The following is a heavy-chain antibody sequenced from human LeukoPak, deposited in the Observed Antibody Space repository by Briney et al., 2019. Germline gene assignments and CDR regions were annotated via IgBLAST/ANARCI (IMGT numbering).Heavy chain of an antibody. V-gene: IGHV3-11*01. CDR2: ISSSGSTI. D-gene: IGHD3-16*02. J-gene: IGHJ4*02. CDR3: GPSLGELSQSSLFDY. Sequence: PGGSLRLSCAASGFTFSDYYMSWIRQAPGKGLEWVSYISSSGSTIYYADSVKGRFTISRDNAKNSLYLQMNSLRAEDTAIYYCGPSLGELSQSSLFDYWGQGTLVTVSS. CDR1: GFTFSDYY.